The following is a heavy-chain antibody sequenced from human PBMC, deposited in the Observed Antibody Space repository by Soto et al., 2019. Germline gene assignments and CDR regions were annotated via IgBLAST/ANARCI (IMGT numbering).Heavy chain of an antibody. CDR3: AKSLDIHYKNWFDP. D-gene: IGHD4-4*01. CDR1: GFTFSSAA. V-gene: IGHV3-23*01. Sequence: GGSLRLSCVAAGFTFSSAAMNWVRQAPGKGLEWVSIISDTGTRTHYADSVKGRFTISRDNSKNTLYLDMNSLRAEDTAVYYCAKSLDIHYKNWFDPWGQGTLVTVSS. CDR2: ISDTGTRT. J-gene: IGHJ5*02.